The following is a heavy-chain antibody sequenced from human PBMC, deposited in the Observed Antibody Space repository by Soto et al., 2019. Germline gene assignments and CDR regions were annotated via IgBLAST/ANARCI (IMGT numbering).Heavy chain of an antibody. CDR2: ISYDGSNK. Sequence: GGSLRLSCAASGFTFSSYGMHWVRQAPGKGLEWVAVISYDGSNKYYADSVKGRFTISRDNSKNTLYLQMNSLRAEDTAVYYCAKIPGGGNSAVDYWGQGTLVTVLL. CDR3: AKIPGGGNSAVDY. V-gene: IGHV3-30*18. J-gene: IGHJ4*02. D-gene: IGHD2-21*02. CDR1: GFTFSSYG.